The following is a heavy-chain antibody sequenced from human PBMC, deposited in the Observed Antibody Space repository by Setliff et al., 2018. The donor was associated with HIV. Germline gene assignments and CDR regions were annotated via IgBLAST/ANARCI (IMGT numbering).Heavy chain of an antibody. CDR2: IYYSGAT. J-gene: IGHJ6*03. V-gene: IGHV4-31*03. CDR3: ARAGQTFYYYYYYMDV. CDR1: GGSISSGGYY. Sequence: SETLSLTCTVSGGSISSGGYYWSWIRQHPGKGLEWIGYIYYSGATYYNPSLRGRVTISLDTSKNQFSLKLSSVTAADTAVYYCARAGQTFYYYYYYMDVWGKGTTVTVSS.